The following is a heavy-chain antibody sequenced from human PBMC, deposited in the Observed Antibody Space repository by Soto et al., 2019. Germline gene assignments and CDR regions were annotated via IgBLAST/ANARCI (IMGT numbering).Heavy chain of an antibody. Sequence: PSETLSLTCAVYGGSFSGYYWSWIRQPPGKGLEWIGEINHSGSTNYNPSLKSRVTISVDKSKNQFSLKLSSMTAADTAVYYSARVFKVAIVWYYGMDFWGRGTTVTFSS. CDR3: ARVFKVAIVWYYGMDF. D-gene: IGHD2-21*01. J-gene: IGHJ6*02. V-gene: IGHV4-34*01. CDR1: GGSFSGYY. CDR2: INHSGST.